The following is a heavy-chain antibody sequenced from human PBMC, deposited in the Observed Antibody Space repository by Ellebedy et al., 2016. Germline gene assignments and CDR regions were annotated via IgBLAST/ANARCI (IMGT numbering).Heavy chain of an antibody. J-gene: IGHJ3*01. Sequence: GESLKISCAASGFSVTSNDMSWVCQAPGKGLELVSLIYGGGTSYYAESVKGRFTISRDNSKKTLYLQMSGLGAEDTAVYYCVTRHNGAFDFWGQGTMVTVSS. CDR1: GFSVTSND. D-gene: IGHD1-14*01. CDR2: IYGGGTS. V-gene: IGHV3-53*01. CDR3: VTRHNGAFDF.